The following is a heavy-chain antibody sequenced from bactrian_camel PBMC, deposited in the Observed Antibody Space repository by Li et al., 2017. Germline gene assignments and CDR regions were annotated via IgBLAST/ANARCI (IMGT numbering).Heavy chain of an antibody. J-gene: IGHJ4*01. CDR2: IERSGGVTT. D-gene: IGHD4*01. Sequence: QLVESGGGLVQPGGSLRVSCAADGFTFSTYWMHWVRQAPGKGLEWVSGIERSGGVTTTYADSVKGRFTISRDNAKSTVYLQMNSLKPEDTAVYYCATDLYATILGDNCWGQGTQVTVS. CDR1: GFTFSTYW. CDR3: ATDLYATILGDNC. V-gene: IGHV3S25*01.